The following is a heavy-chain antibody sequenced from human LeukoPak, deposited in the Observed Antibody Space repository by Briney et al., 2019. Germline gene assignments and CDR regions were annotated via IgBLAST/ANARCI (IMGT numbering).Heavy chain of an antibody. Sequence: SETLSLTCAVSGYSISSGYYWGWLRQPPGKGLEWIGSIYHSGSTYYNPSLKSRVTISVDTSKNQFSLKLSSVTAADTAVYYCARDNDMEHFDYWGQGTLVTVSS. CDR2: IYHSGST. V-gene: IGHV4-38-2*02. CDR1: GYSISSGYY. D-gene: IGHD1-26*01. CDR3: ARDNDMEHFDY. J-gene: IGHJ4*02.